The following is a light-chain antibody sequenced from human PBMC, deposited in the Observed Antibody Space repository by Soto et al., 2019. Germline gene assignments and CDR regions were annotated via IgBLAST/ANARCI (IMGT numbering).Light chain of an antibody. Sequence: QSALTQPASVSGSPGQSITISCTGTSSDVGGYNYVSWYQQHPGKAPKLMIYEVSNRPSGVSNRCSGSKSGNTASLTISGLQADDEADYYCSSYTSSSTFYVFGTGTKLTVL. V-gene: IGLV2-14*01. CDR1: SSDVGGYNY. CDR2: EVS. CDR3: SSYTSSSTFYV. J-gene: IGLJ1*01.